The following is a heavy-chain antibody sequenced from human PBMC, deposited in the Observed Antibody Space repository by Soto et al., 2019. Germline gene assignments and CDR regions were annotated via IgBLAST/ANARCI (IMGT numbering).Heavy chain of an antibody. Sequence: HPGGSLRLSCVVSGFTFDDYAMHWVRQAPGGGLEWVSGINWNSAVIGCADSVKGRFTISRDNAKNALYLQMTSLRSEDTALYYCARDPSVTAIGRADHWGQGTLVTVSS. CDR3: ARDPSVTAIGRADH. V-gene: IGHV3-9*01. D-gene: IGHD5-18*01. J-gene: IGHJ4*02. CDR1: GFTFDDYA. CDR2: INWNSAVI.